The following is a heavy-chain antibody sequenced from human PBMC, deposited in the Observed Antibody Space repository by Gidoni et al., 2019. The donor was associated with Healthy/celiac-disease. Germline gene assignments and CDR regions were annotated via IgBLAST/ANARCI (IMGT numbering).Heavy chain of an antibody. CDR1: GGSISSGCYY. CDR3: ARGDGDIGYSSGWLFDY. CDR2: VYYRGST. Sequence: QVQLQESGPGLVKPSQTLSLTCTVPGGSISSGCYYWSWLRQHPGKGLEWMGYVYYRGSTYYNPSLKSRMTRLVDTSKNQFTLMLSYVTTADADVYYCARGDGDIGYSSGWLFDYWGQGTLVTVSS. V-gene: IGHV4-31*03. J-gene: IGHJ4*02. D-gene: IGHD6-19*01.